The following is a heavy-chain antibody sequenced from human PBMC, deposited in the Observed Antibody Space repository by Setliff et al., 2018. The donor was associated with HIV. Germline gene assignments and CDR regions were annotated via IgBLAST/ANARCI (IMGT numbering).Heavy chain of an antibody. J-gene: IGHJ4*02. CDR3: VHSLLGAPMVDY. V-gene: IGHV4-38-2*01. D-gene: IGHD3-16*01. CDR2: AYHSGRT. Sequence: SETLSLTCAVSGYYISGGYSWGWIRQSPGKGLEWIGNAYHSGRTYYNPSLKSRVAMSIDTSKNQFSLRLNSVTAADTAMYYCVHSLLGAPMVDYWGQGTLVTVSS. CDR1: GYYISGGYS.